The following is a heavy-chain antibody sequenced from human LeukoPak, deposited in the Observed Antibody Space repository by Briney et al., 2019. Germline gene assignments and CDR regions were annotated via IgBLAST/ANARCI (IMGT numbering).Heavy chain of an antibody. D-gene: IGHD3-9*01. CDR2: IHYSGST. Sequence: SETLSLTCTVSGGSISRYYWSWIRQPPGKGLEWIGCIHYSGSTNYKPSLKSRVTISLDTSKKQLSLKLSSVTAADTAVYYCARSLMYYDILTGYSPQNFDYWGQGTLVTVSS. CDR1: GGSISRYY. J-gene: IGHJ4*02. CDR3: ARSLMYYDILTGYSPQNFDY. V-gene: IGHV4-59*01.